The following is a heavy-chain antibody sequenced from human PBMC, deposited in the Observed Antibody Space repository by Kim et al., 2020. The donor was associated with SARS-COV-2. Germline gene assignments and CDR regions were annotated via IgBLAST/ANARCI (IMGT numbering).Heavy chain of an antibody. CDR1: GFTFSNAW. J-gene: IGHJ4*02. CDR2: IKSKTDGGTT. V-gene: IGHV3-15*01. CDR3: TTDLDYYDSSGPFDY. Sequence: GGSLRLSCAASGFTFSNAWMSWVRQAPGKGLEWVGRIKSKTDGGTTDYAAPVKGRFTISRDDSKNTLYLQMNSLKTEDTAVYYCTTDLDYYDSSGPFDYWGQGTLVTVSS. D-gene: IGHD3-22*01.